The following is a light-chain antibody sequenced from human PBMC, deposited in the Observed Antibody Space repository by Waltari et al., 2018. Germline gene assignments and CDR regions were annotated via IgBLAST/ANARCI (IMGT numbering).Light chain of an antibody. CDR2: DVN. CDR1: SSDIGKYNL. CDR3: CSYVGSAISV. V-gene: IGLV2-23*02. Sequence: QSALTQTASVSGSPGQAITISCSGTSSDIGKYNLFSWYQQHPGKAPTLIIYDVNKRPSGVSNRFSGSKSGNTAFLTISGLQTADEADYYCCSYVGSAISVFGGGTKLTVL. J-gene: IGLJ3*02.